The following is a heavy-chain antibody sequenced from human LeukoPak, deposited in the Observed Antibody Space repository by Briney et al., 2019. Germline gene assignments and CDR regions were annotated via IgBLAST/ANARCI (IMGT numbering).Heavy chain of an antibody. CDR1: GGSISSGDYY. CDR3: ARLTTLDTAMVEDY. D-gene: IGHD5-18*01. V-gene: IGHV4-30-4*02. J-gene: IGHJ4*02. CDR2: IYYSGST. Sequence: SETLSLTCTVSGGSISSGDYYWSWIRQPPGKGLEWIGYIYYSGSTYYNPSLKSRVTISVDTSKNQFSLKLSSVTAADTAVYYCARLTTLDTAMVEDYWGQGTLVTVSS.